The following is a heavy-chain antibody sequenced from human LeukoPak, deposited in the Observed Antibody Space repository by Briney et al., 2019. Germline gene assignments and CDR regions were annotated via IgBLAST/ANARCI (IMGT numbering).Heavy chain of an antibody. J-gene: IGHJ6*04. Sequence: ASVTVSFKGSGGTFSSYAIRWVRQAPGQGLEWVGGSIPIYCTANYAQKFQGRVTLTADESTSTAYMELRSQRSEDTDVYYCAVKRGGYCSSTSCYFSHGMDVWGKGTTVTVSS. D-gene: IGHD2-2*01. CDR1: GGTFSSYA. CDR2: SIPIYCTA. CDR3: AVKRGGYCSSTSCYFSHGMDV. V-gene: IGHV1-69*13.